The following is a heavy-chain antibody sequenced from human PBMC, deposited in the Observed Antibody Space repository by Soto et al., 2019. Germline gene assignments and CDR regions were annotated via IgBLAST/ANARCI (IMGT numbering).Heavy chain of an antibody. J-gene: IGHJ3*02. Sequence: QVQLVQSGAEAKKPGASVKVSCKTSGYTFTNHGINWVRQAPGQGREWMGWIKPYNANVNYAQKLQGRVTMTTDTSTSTAYMDLRSLTSDDTAVYSCARDRVAGIWGDAFDIWGQGTMVTVSS. CDR2: IKPYNANV. CDR1: GYTFTNHG. D-gene: IGHD3-16*01. CDR3: ARDRVAGIWGDAFDI. V-gene: IGHV1-18*04.